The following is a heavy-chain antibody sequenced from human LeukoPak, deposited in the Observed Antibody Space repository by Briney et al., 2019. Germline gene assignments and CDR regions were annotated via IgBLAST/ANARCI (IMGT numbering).Heavy chain of an antibody. CDR1: GYTFTTYD. D-gene: IGHD6-13*01. J-gene: IGHJ4*02. V-gene: IGHV1-8*01. CDR2: MNPNSGNT. CDR3: ARGRVAAGGRLFDY. Sequence: GASVKVSCKASGYTFTTYDINWVRLAPGQGLEWMAWMNPNSGNTGYAQKFRGRVTMTRNTSISTAYMEIGSLTSEDTAVYYCARGRVAAGGRLFDYWGQGTLVTVSS.